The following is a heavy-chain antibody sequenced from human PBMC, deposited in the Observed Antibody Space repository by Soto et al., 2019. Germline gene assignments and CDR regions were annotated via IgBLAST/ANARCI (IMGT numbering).Heavy chain of an antibody. CDR2: IYYSGST. D-gene: IGHD4-17*01. CDR1: GGSISSSSYY. V-gene: IGHV4-39*01. J-gene: IGHJ4*02. Sequence: QLQLQESGPGLVKPSETLSLTCTVSGGSISSSSYYWGWIRQPPGKGLEWIGSIYYSGSTYYNPSRKSHVTISVDTPKTQFSLNLSSVTAADTAGYSGASLQPPRSRDYGSDYWGQGPLVTVSS. CDR3: ASLQPPRSRDYGSDY.